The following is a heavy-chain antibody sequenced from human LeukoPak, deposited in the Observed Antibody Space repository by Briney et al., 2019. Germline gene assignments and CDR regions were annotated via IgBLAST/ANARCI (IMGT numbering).Heavy chain of an antibody. CDR3: ASGFGWGSALYWYFDL. D-gene: IGHD7-27*01. V-gene: IGHV4-59*01. CDR2: IYYSEST. CDR1: GGSISSYY. J-gene: IGHJ2*01. Sequence: SETLSLTCTVSGGSISSYYWSWIRQPPGKGLEWIGYIYYSESTNYNPSLKSRVTISVDTSKNQFSLKLSSVTAADTAMYYCASGFGWGSALYWYFDLWGRGTLVTVSS.